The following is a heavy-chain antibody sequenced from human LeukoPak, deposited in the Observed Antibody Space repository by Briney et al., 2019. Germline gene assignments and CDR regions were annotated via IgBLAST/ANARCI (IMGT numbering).Heavy chain of an antibody. CDR2: INHSGST. J-gene: IGHJ3*01. D-gene: IGHD1-26*01. CDR1: GGSFSGYY. Sequence: SETLSLTCGVYGGSFSGYYWSWIRQPPGKGLEWMGEINHSGSTNYNPSLKSRVTISVDTSKNQFSLKLTSVTAADMAVYFCARQFLVGSTFHAFDLWGQGTRVTVSS. V-gene: IGHV4-34*01. CDR3: ARQFLVGSTFHAFDL.